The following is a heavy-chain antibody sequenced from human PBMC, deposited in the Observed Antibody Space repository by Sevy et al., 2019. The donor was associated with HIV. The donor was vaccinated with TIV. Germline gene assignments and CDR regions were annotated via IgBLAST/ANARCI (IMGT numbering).Heavy chain of an antibody. Sequence: GGSLRLSCAASGFTFSSYAMSWVRQAPGKGLEWVSAISGSGGSTYYADSVKGRFTISRDNSKNTLYLQMNSLRAEDTAVYYCARDLAGGITMVRGDPAGAFDIWGQGTMVTVSS. CDR2: ISGSGGST. J-gene: IGHJ3*02. D-gene: IGHD3-10*01. V-gene: IGHV3-23*01. CDR1: GFTFSSYA. CDR3: ARDLAGGITMVRGDPAGAFDI.